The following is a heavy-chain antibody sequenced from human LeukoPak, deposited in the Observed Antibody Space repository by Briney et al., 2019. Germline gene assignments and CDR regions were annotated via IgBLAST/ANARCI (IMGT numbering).Heavy chain of an antibody. J-gene: IGHJ3*02. CDR1: GYTLTELS. V-gene: IGHV1-24*01. CDR3: ARDSGSYHGEPFDI. Sequence: ASVKVSCKVSGYTLTELSMHWVRQAPGKGLEGMGGFDPEDGETIYAQKFQGRVTMTEDTSTDTAYMELSSLRSEDTAVYYCARDSGSYHGEPFDIWGQGTMVTVSS. CDR2: FDPEDGET. D-gene: IGHD1-26*01.